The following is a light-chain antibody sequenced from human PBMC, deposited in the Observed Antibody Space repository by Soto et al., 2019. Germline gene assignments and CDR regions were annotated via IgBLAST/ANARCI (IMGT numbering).Light chain of an antibody. Sequence: EIVRTQSPATLSVSPGERATLSCRASQSVSSNLAWYQQKPGQAPRLLIYGASTRAIGIPARFSGSGSGTEFTLTISSLQSEDFAVYYCQQYNNWPLLFGGGTQVEIK. CDR3: QQYNNWPLL. J-gene: IGKJ4*01. CDR2: GAS. V-gene: IGKV3-15*01. CDR1: QSVSSN.